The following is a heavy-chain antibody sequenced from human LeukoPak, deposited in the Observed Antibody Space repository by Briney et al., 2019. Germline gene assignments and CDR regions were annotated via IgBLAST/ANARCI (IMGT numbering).Heavy chain of an antibody. Sequence: SETLSLTCTVSGGSISSSRDYWGWIRQPPGKGLEWIGSIYYSGSTYYTPSLKSRVTISVDTSKNQFSLKLRSVTAADTAVYYCARQKSGGSCYSDYWGQGTLVTVSS. CDR2: IYYSGST. J-gene: IGHJ4*02. D-gene: IGHD2-15*01. V-gene: IGHV4-39*01. CDR1: GGSISSSRDY. CDR3: ARQKSGGSCYSDY.